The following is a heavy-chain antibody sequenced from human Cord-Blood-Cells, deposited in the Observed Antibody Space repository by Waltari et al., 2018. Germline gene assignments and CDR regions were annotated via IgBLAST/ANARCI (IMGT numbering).Heavy chain of an antibody. J-gene: IGHJ4*02. CDR3: ARDKEQWLVRGYYFDY. D-gene: IGHD6-19*01. Sequence: KFQGRVTITRDTSASTAYMELSSLRSEDTAVYYCARDKEQWLVRGYYFDYWGQGTLVTVSS. V-gene: IGHV1-3*01.